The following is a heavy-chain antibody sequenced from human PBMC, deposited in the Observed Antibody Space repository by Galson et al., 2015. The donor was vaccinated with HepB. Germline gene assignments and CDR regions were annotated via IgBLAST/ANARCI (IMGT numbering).Heavy chain of an antibody. CDR2: ISGDGSAATER. Sequence: SLRLSCAASGFTFSTWWIRQAPGKGLVWDSPISGDGSAATERYYVDSVKGRFTISRDNAKNSMSLQMNSLRAEDTAVYYCARDKTGVPGNWSPFDYWGQGILVTVSS. D-gene: IGHD6-19*01. CDR3: ARDKTGVPGNWSPFDY. J-gene: IGHJ4*02. V-gene: IGHV3-11*01. CDR1: GFTFS.